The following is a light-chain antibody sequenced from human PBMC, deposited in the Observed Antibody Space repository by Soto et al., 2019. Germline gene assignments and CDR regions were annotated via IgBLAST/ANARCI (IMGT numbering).Light chain of an antibody. CDR3: SSYTSSGTWV. J-gene: IGLJ7*01. CDR1: SSDVGSYNR. Sequence: QSALTQPPSVSGSPGQSVTISCTGTSSDVGSYNRVSWYQQPPGTAPKPMICQVSNRPSGVPDRFSGSKSGNTASLTISGLQAEDEADYYCSSYTSSGTWVFGGGTQLTVL. CDR2: QVS. V-gene: IGLV2-18*02.